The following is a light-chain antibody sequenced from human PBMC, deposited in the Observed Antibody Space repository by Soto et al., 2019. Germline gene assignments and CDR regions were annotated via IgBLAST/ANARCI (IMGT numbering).Light chain of an antibody. V-gene: IGLV1-44*01. CDR3: STWDYSRNGPL. J-gene: IGLJ2*01. Sequence: QSVLTQPPSASGTPGQRVPISCSGSSSNIGGNTVNWYQKLPGAAPKLIIFSNTQRPSGVPDRSSGSNSGTSASLAIGGLQSDDEADYYCSTWDYSRNGPLFGGGTKLTVL. CDR1: SSNIGGNT. CDR2: SNT.